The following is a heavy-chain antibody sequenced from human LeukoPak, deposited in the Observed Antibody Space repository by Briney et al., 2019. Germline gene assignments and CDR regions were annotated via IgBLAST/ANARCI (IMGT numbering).Heavy chain of an antibody. Sequence: SETLSLTCTVSGGSISSSSYYWGWIRQPPGKGLEWIGSIYYSGSTYYNPSLKSRVTISVDTSKNQFSLRLSSVTAADTAVYYCARRKWQRGPDVVNPFDYWGQGTLVTVSS. J-gene: IGHJ4*02. V-gene: IGHV4-39*01. D-gene: IGHD5-12*01. CDR2: IYYSGST. CDR1: GGSISSSSYY. CDR3: ARRKWQRGPDVVNPFDY.